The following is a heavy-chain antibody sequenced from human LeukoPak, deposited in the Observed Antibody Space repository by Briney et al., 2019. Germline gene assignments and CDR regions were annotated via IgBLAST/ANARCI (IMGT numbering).Heavy chain of an antibody. D-gene: IGHD4-23*01. CDR3: ARDLGGNHFYYFDY. CDR1: GFTFSSYG. CDR2: ISSSSSYI. J-gene: IGHJ4*02. Sequence: GGSLRLSCAASGFTFSSYGMHWVRQAPGKGLEWVSSISSSSSYIYYADSVKGRFTISRDNAKNSLYLQMNSLRAEDTAVYYCARDLGGNHFYYFDYWGQGTLVTVSS. V-gene: IGHV3-21*01.